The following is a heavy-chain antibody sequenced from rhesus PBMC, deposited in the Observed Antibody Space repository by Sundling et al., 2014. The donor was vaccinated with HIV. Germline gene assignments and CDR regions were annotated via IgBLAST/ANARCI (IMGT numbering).Heavy chain of an antibody. D-gene: IGHD3-9*01. CDR3: GRVGYYEDDYGYYHSDY. V-gene: IGHV4S9*01. CDR2: IYGNGAGT. J-gene: IGHJ4*01. CDR1: GGFVTNDYY. Sequence: QVQLQESGPGLVKPSETLSLTCAVSGGFVTNDYYWAWIRRPPGKGLEWIGNIYGNGAGTYYNPSLKSRVAISIDTSKNQFFLKLSSVTAADTAVYNCGRVGYYEDDYGYYHSDYWGQGVLVTVSS.